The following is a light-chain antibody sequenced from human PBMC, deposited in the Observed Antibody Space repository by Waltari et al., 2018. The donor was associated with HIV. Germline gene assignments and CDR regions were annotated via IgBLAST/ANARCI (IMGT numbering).Light chain of an antibody. Sequence: QPVLTQPPSASGTPGHGVTISCSGSNSNIGTNSVYWYQHLPGMAPKLLIYRNNRRPSGIPDRFSGSRSGTSASLAISGLRSEDEADYYCATWDDSPIWVFGGGTKLTVL. CDR2: RNN. CDR1: NSNIGTNS. CDR3: ATWDDSPIWV. J-gene: IGLJ3*02. V-gene: IGLV1-47*01.